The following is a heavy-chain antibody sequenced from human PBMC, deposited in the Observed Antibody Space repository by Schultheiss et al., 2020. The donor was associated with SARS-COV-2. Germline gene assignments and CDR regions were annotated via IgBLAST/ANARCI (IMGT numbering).Heavy chain of an antibody. V-gene: IGHV3-30*03. D-gene: IGHD3-22*01. CDR3: ARDSRFYDSSGYYPRSSIDY. CDR2: ISYDGSKK. J-gene: IGHJ4*02. CDR1: GFSFSDFG. Sequence: GGSLRLSCAASGFSFSDFGMHWVRQAPGKGLEWVAVISYDGSKKYYADSVKGRFTISRDNAKNTLYLQMNSLRAEDTAVYYCARDSRFYDSSGYYPRSSIDYWGQGTLVTVSS.